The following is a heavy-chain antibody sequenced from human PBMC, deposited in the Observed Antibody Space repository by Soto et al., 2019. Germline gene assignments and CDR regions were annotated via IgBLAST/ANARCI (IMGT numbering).Heavy chain of an antibody. CDR1: GDSVSSGLYY. CDR2: IYYSGST. D-gene: IGHD2-15*01. V-gene: IGHV4-61*01. J-gene: IGHJ3*01. Sequence: QVQLQESGPGLVKHSETLSLTCTVSGDSVSSGLYYWGWVRQPPGKGLEWIGYIYYSGSTNYNPSLEQRVTLSLAPAKNQFSLRLRSVTAADTGVYYCVRQYSVDCSGGLCYHAFEVWGQGTMVTVSS. CDR3: VRQYSVDCSGGLCYHAFEV.